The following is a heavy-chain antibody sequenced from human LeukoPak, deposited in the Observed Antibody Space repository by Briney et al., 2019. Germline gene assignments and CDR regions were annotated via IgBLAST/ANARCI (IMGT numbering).Heavy chain of an antibody. J-gene: IGHJ5*02. CDR2: MYYSGST. CDR3: ARPYYYDSRIDP. V-gene: IGHV4-30-4*01. CDR1: GGSISSGDYY. D-gene: IGHD3-22*01. Sequence: PSETLSLTCTVSGGSISSGDYYWSWIRQPPGKGLEWIAYMYYSGSTYYNPSLKSRVTMSADTSKNQLSLKLGSVTAADTAVYYCARPYYYDSRIDPWGQGILVTVSS.